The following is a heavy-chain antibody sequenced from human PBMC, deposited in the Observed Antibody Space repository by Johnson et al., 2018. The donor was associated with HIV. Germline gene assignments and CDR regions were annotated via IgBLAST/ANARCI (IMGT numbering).Heavy chain of an antibody. Sequence: VQLVESGGGLVKPGGSLRLSCAASGFTFSNAWMNWVRQPPGKGLEWVGRIKSKTDGGTTDYAAPVKGRFTISRDDSKNTLYLQMNSLRAEDMAVYYCARGQGGIQLWFDGFDIWGQGTMVTVSS. V-gene: IGHV3-15*01. D-gene: IGHD5-18*01. J-gene: IGHJ3*02. CDR2: IKSKTDGGTT. CDR1: GFTFSNAW. CDR3: ARGQGGIQLWFDGFDI.